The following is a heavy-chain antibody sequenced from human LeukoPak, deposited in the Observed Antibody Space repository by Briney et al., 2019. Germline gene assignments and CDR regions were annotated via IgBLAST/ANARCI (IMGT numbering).Heavy chain of an antibody. CDR2: IYYSGST. CDR3: ARHASLKYYDFWSGYYTYYYYYYMDV. V-gene: IGHV4-39*07. Sequence: SETLSLTCTVSGGSISSSSYYWGWIRQPPGKGLEWIGSIYYSGSTYYNPSLKSRVTISVDTSKNQFSLKLSSVTAADTAVYYCARHASLKYYDFWSGYYTYYYYYYMDVWGKGTTVTVSS. J-gene: IGHJ6*03. D-gene: IGHD3-3*01. CDR1: GGSISSSSYY.